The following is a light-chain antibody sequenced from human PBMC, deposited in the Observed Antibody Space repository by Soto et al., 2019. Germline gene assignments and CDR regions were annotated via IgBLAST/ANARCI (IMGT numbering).Light chain of an antibody. V-gene: IGKV3-11*01. Sequence: EIVLTQFPATLSLSPGERATLSCRASQSVSSYLAWYQQKPAQAPRLLIYDISNRATGIPARFIGSGSGTAFTLTISSLEPEDSAVYYCQQRNAWPRNTFGQGTKLEI. CDR2: DIS. CDR1: QSVSSY. CDR3: QQRNAWPRNT. J-gene: IGKJ2*01.